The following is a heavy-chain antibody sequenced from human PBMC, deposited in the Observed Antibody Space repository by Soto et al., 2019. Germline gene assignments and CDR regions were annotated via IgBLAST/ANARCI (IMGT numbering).Heavy chain of an antibody. V-gene: IGHV4-39*01. Sequence: QLQLQESGPGLVKPSETLSLTCTVSGGSISSSSCYWGWIRQPPGKGLEWFGSIYYSGSTYNNPSLKRRVTISVATSKNQFSLKLSSVTAADTAVYYCARRIAAAGTLDWGQGTLVTVSS. D-gene: IGHD6-13*01. CDR1: GGSISSSSCY. CDR3: ARRIAAAGTLD. CDR2: IYYSGST. J-gene: IGHJ4*02.